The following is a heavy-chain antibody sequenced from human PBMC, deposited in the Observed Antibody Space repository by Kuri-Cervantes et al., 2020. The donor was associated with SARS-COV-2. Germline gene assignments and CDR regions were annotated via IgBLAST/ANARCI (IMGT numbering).Heavy chain of an antibody. J-gene: IGHJ4*02. Sequence: SETLSLTCAVYGGSFSGYYWSWIRQPPGKGLEWIGEINHSGSTNYNPSLKSRVTISVDTSKNQFSLKLSSVTAADTAVYYCARGVEYYDYVWGSYRSWYFDYWGQGTLVTVSS. CDR3: ARGVEYYDYVWGSYRSWYFDY. CDR2: INHSGST. V-gene: IGHV4-34*01. CDR1: GGSFSGYY. D-gene: IGHD3-16*02.